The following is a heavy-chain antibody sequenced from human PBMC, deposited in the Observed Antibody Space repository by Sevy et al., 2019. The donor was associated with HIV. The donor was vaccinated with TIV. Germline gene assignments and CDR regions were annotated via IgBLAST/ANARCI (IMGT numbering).Heavy chain of an antibody. CDR3: ARARSDSYYDSSSRGAFDI. D-gene: IGHD3-22*01. Sequence: SETLSLTCTVSGGSISSGRYYWSWIRQHPGKGLEWIGYIYYSGSTYYNPSLKSRVTISVDTSKNQFSLKLSSVTAADTAVYYCARARSDSYYDSSSRGAFDIWGQGTMVTVSS. V-gene: IGHV4-31*03. CDR1: GGSISSGRYY. J-gene: IGHJ3*02. CDR2: IYYSGST.